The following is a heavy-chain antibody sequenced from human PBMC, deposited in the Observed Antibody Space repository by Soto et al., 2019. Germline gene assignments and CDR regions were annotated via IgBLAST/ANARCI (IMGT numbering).Heavy chain of an antibody. J-gene: IGHJ5*02. CDR3: AREGGYYDSSGYYYSWFDP. CDR1: GGSISSGDYY. Sequence: SETLSLTCTVSGGSISSGDYYWIWIRHPPGKGLEWIGYIYYSGSTYYNPSLKSRVTISVDTSKNQFSLKLSSVTAADTAVYYCAREGGYYDSSGYYYSWFDPWGQGTLVTVSS. D-gene: IGHD3-22*01. V-gene: IGHV4-30-4*01. CDR2: IYYSGST.